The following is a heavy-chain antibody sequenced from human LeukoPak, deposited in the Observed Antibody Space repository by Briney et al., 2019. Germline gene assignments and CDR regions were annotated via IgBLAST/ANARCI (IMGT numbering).Heavy chain of an antibody. Sequence: PSETLSLTCNVSGDSIGRSTYYWGWVRQTPEKGLEWIGSIFYNGRTYYTPSLQSRVIMSLDTSKNQFSLRLTSVIAADTTVYYCARQVAVVEPTDPNWFDSWGQGTLVTVSS. CDR3: ARQVAVVEPTDPNWFDS. D-gene: IGHD2-21*01. CDR2: IFYNGRT. J-gene: IGHJ5*01. V-gene: IGHV4-39*07. CDR1: GDSIGRSTYY.